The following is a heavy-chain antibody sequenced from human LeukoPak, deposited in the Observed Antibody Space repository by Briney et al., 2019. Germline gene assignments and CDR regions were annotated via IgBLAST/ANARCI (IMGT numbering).Heavy chain of an antibody. CDR1: GYYIRSGYY. J-gene: IGHJ4*02. CDR3: AREEVRRAVAGYFDN. CDR2: IYHSGIT. V-gene: IGHV4-38-2*02. Sequence: PSETLSLTCAVSGYYIRSGYYWGWIRQPPGKGLEWIGNIYHSGITYYNPSLKSRVALSVDTSKNQFSLKLSSVTAADTAVYYCAREEVRRAVAGYFDNWGQGTLVTVSS. D-gene: IGHD6-19*01.